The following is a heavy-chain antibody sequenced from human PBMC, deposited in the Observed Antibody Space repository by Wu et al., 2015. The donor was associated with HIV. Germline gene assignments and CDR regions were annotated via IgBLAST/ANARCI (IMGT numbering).Heavy chain of an antibody. CDR2: INPNSGGT. V-gene: IGHV1-2*02. CDR1: GYIFTGYY. Sequence: QEQLVQSGADVRKPGASVKVSCKASGYIFTGYYMHWVRQAPGQGLEWMGWINPNSGGTNYAQKFQGRVTMTGDTSISTAYMELSKLRSDDTAVYYCARTHITGTTFGIAYWGQGTLVTVSS. J-gene: IGHJ4*02. CDR3: ARTHITGTTFGIAY. D-gene: IGHD1-20*01.